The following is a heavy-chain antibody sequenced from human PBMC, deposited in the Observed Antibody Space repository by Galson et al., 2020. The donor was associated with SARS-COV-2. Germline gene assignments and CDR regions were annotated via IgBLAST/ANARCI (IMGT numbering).Heavy chain of an antibody. CDR1: GFTFTSAY. Sequence: GESLKISCATSGFTFTSAYMTWVRQAPGKGLEWVGRIKSKTDGESDAGTTDYAAPVKGRFTISREDSKNTLFLDMNSLKIEDTAVYYCTTAGNQILGDTTFDFWGQGTLVSVSA. J-gene: IGHJ4*02. CDR3: TTAGNQILGDTTFDF. D-gene: IGHD1-26*01. CDR2: IKSKTDGESDAGTT. V-gene: IGHV3-15*01.